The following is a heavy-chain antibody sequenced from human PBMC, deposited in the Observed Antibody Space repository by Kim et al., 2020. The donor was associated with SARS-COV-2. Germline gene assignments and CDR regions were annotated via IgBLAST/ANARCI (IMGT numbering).Heavy chain of an antibody. CDR2: ISGSGGST. V-gene: IGHV3-23*01. CDR3: ANTPFYYGGYESGYYYYGMDV. CDR1: GFTFSSYA. J-gene: IGHJ6*02. D-gene: IGHD5-12*01. Sequence: GGSLRLSCAASGFTFSSYAMSWVRQAPGKGLEWVSAISGSGGSTYYADSVKGRFTISRDNSKNTLYLQMNSLRAEDTAVYYCANTPFYYGGYESGYYYYGMDVWGQGTTVTVSS.